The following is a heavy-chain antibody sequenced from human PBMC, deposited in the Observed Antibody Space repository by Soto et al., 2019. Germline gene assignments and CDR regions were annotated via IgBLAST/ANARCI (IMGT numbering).Heavy chain of an antibody. CDR1: GYAFGDYD. CDR3: VRRATYGTLNWFDT. V-gene: IGHV1-8*01. J-gene: IGHJ5*02. CDR2: MNPNSANT. Sequence: QVQLVQSGAEVQRPGASVKVSCRASGYAFGDYDISWVRQAPGQGLEWMGWMNPNSANTGHAQTFPVRVSMTRDMSISTAYMELSRLRPEDTAIYYCVRRATYGTLNWFDTWGQGALVTVSS. D-gene: IGHD1-1*01.